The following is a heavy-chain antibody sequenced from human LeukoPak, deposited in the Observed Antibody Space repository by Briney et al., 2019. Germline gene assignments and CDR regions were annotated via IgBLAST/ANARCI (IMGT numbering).Heavy chain of an antibody. V-gene: IGHV1-8*01. D-gene: IGHD3-16*01. CDR3: ARGRGDYVWGNWFDP. CDR2: MNPNSGNT. J-gene: IGHJ5*02. CDR1: GXTFXXYD. Sequence: GXTFXXYDINWVRQAAGQGLEWMGWMNPNSGNTGYAQKFQGRVTMTRNTSISTAYMELSSLRSEDTAVYYCARGRGDYVWGNWFDPWGQGTLVTVSS.